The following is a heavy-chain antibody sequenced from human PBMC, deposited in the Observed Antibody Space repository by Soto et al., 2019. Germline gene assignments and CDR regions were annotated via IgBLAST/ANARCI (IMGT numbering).Heavy chain of an antibody. CDR3: ASHGDVFSGWFDP. Sequence: ASVKVSCKASGGTFSSYAISWVRQAPGQGLEWMGGIIPIFGTANYAQKFQGRVTITADESTSTAYMELSSLRSEDTAVYYCASHGDVFSGWFDPWGQGTLVTVSS. J-gene: IGHJ5*02. D-gene: IGHD4-17*01. CDR1: GGTFSSYA. CDR2: IIPIFGTA. V-gene: IGHV1-69*13.